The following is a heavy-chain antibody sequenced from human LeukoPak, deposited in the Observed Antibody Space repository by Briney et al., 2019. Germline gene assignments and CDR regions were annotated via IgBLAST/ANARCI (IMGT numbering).Heavy chain of an antibody. CDR2: INHSGST. V-gene: IGHV4-34*01. D-gene: IGHD3-22*01. Sequence: PSETLSLTCAVYGGSFSGYYWSWIRQPPGKGLEWIGEINHSGSTNYNPSLKSRVTISVDTSKNQFSLKLSSVTAADTAVYYCARAYYYYDNFDYWGQGTLVTVSS. CDR3: ARAYYYYDNFDY. J-gene: IGHJ4*02. CDR1: GGSFSGYY.